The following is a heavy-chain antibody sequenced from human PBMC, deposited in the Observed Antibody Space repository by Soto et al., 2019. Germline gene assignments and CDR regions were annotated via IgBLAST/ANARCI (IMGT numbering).Heavy chain of an antibody. D-gene: IGHD2-21*02. CDR2: ISYDGSNK. Sequence: GGSLRLSCAASGFTFSSYGMHWVRQAPGKGLEWVAVISYDGSNKYYADSVKGRFTISRDNSKNTLYLQMNSLRAEDTAVYYCARAQYCGGDCYSRQPIDYWGQGTLVTVSS. CDR1: GFTFSSYG. CDR3: ARAQYCGGDCYSRQPIDY. V-gene: IGHV3-30*03. J-gene: IGHJ4*02.